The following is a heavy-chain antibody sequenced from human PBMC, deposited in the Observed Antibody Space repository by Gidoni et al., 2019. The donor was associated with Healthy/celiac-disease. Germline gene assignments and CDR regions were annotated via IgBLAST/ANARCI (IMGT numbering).Heavy chain of an antibody. CDR3: ARDDDFWSGYYGVAFDI. Sequence: EVQLVASGGGLVKPGGSLRFSCAASGFTFSSYSMNWVRQAPGKGLEWVSSISSSSSYIYYADSVKGRFTISRDNAKNSLYLQMNSLRAEDTAVYYCARDDDFWSGYYGVAFDIWGQGTMVTVSS. V-gene: IGHV3-21*01. CDR1: GFTFSSYS. CDR2: ISSSSSYI. D-gene: IGHD3-3*01. J-gene: IGHJ3*02.